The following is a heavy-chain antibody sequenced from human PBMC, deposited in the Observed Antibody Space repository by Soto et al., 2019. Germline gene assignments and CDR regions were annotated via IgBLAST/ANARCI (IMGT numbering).Heavy chain of an antibody. J-gene: IGHJ3*02. CDR3: ARRTTPTTGAFDI. Sequence: ASVKVSCKASGYTFTSYDINWLRQATGQGLEWMGWMNPNSGNTGYAQKFQGRVTMTRNTSISTAYMELSSLRSEDTAVYYCARRTTPTTGAFDIWGQGTMVTVSS. D-gene: IGHD4-17*01. V-gene: IGHV1-8*01. CDR1: GYTFTSYD. CDR2: MNPNSGNT.